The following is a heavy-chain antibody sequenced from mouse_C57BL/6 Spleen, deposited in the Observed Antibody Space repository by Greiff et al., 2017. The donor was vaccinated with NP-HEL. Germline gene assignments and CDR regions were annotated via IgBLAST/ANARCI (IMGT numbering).Heavy chain of an antibody. V-gene: IGHV1-4*01. CDR3: ARSYYYGSSLYYFDY. D-gene: IGHD1-1*01. Sequence: QVQLKESGAELARPGASVKMSCKASGYTFTSYTMHWVKQRPGQGLEWIGYINPSSGYTKYNQKFKDKATLTADKSSSTAYMQLSSLTSEDSAVYYCARSYYYGSSLYYFDYWGQGTTLTVSS. CDR1: GYTFTSYT. CDR2: INPSSGYT. J-gene: IGHJ2*01.